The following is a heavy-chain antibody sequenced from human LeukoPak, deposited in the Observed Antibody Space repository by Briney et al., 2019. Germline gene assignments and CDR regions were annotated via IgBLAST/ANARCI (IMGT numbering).Heavy chain of an antibody. CDR3: ARGIVVVVAARDAFDI. D-gene: IGHD2-15*01. V-gene: IGHV4-38-2*02. Sequence: SETLSLTCTVSGYSISSGYYWGWIRQPPGKGLEWIGSIYHSGSTYYNPSLKSRVTISVDTSKNQFSLKLSSVTAADTAVYYCARGIVVVVAARDAFDIWGQGTMVTVSS. CDR1: GYSISSGYY. J-gene: IGHJ3*02. CDR2: IYHSGST.